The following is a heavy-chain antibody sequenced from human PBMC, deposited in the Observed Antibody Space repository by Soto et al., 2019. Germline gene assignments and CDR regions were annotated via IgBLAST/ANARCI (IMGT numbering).Heavy chain of an antibody. J-gene: IGHJ4*02. V-gene: IGHV4-39*01. D-gene: IGHD6-6*01. CDR3: VRSSIRHRIFMSPFDY. Sequence: PPGKGLESIANIYYDGNTYYNPSLKSRVTISLDTSKNQFSLRLNSVTAADTAVYFCVRSSIRHRIFMSPFDYWGLGTLLTVSS. CDR2: IYYDGNT.